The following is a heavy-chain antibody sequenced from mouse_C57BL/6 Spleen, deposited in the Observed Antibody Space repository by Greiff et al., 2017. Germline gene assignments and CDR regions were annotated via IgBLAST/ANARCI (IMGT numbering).Heavy chain of an antibody. CDR3: AREIAY. J-gene: IGHJ3*01. V-gene: IGHV1-26*01. CDR1: GYTFTDYY. Sequence: VQLQQSGPELVKPGASVTISCKASGYTFTDYYMNWVKQSHGKSLEWIGDINPNNGGTSYNQKFKGKATLTVDKSSSTAYMELRSLTSEDSAVYYCAREIAYWGQGTLVTVSA. CDR2: INPNNGGT. D-gene: IGHD5-1-1*01.